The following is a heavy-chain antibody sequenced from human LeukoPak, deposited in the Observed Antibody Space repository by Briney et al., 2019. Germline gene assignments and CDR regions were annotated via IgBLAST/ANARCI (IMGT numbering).Heavy chain of an antibody. V-gene: IGHV3-23*01. Sequence: PGGSLRLSCAASGFTFSSYAMSWVRQAPGKGLEWVSAISGSGGSTYYADSVKGRFTISRDNSRNTLYLQMNSLRAEDTAVYYCAKDLRSSTSRPYYFDYWGQGTLVTVSS. D-gene: IGHD2-2*01. CDR2: ISGSGGST. CDR3: AKDLRSSTSRPYYFDY. J-gene: IGHJ4*02. CDR1: GFTFSSYA.